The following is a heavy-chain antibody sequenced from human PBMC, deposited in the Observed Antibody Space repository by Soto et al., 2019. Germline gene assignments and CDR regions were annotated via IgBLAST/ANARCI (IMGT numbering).Heavy chain of an antibody. V-gene: IGHV4-31*03. CDR2: IYYSGNT. D-gene: IGHD5-12*01. CDR1: GGSISSGGYY. CDR3: ARGYSGFPTVFDY. Sequence: QVQLQESGPGLVKPSQTLSLTCTVSGGSISSGGYYWNWIRQHPGKGLEWIGYIYYSGNTYYNPSLKSRVPISVDTSKNQVSLKVTSVTAAGTAVYYCARGYSGFPTVFDYWGQGTLVTVSS. J-gene: IGHJ4*02.